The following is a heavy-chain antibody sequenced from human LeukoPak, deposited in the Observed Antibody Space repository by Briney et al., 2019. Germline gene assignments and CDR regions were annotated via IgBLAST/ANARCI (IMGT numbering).Heavy chain of an antibody. J-gene: IGHJ5*02. D-gene: IGHD2-2*01. CDR3: ARGPSIVVVPAAIRSWFDP. CDR1: GGSISSYY. Sequence: SETLSLTCTVSGGSISSYYWSWIRQPPGKGLEWIGYIYYSGSTNYNPSLKSRVTISVDTSKNRFSLKLSSVTAADTAVYYCARGPSIVVVPAAIRSWFDPWGQGTLVTVSS. CDR2: IYYSGST. V-gene: IGHV4-59*12.